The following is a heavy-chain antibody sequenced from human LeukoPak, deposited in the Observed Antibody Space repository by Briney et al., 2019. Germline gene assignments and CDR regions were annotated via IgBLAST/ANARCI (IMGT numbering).Heavy chain of an antibody. CDR3: ARVGVTYWFDR. V-gene: IGHV1-2*02. CDR1: VYTFTVYY. Sequence: ASVKVSRKPSVYTFTVYYMHWVREAPGQGGEWMGWINPNSGGTNYAQKFQGRVTITRDTSISTAYMELSRVRSDDKDGYYCARVGVTYWFDRRGQRTLVTVSS. D-gene: IGHD3-16*01. J-gene: IGHJ5*02. CDR2: INPNSGGT.